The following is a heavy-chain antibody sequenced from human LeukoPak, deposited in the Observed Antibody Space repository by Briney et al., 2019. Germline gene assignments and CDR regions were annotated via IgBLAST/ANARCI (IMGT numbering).Heavy chain of an antibody. CDR3: AKSPLPGGHWYFDL. CDR2: ISGSGGST. CDR1: GFTFSSYG. V-gene: IGHV3-23*01. J-gene: IGHJ2*01. D-gene: IGHD3-16*01. Sequence: GGSLRLSCAASGFTFSSYGMSWVRQAPGKGLEWVSAISGSGGSTYYADSVKGRFTISRDNSKNTLYLQMNSLRAEDTAVYYCAKSPLPGGHWYFDLWGRGTLVTVSS.